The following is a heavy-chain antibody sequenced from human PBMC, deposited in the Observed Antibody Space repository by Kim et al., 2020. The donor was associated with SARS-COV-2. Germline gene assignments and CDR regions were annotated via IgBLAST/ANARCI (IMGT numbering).Heavy chain of an antibody. D-gene: IGHD3-10*01. CDR3: TTDLGSGSYDAFDI. J-gene: IGHJ3*02. V-gene: IGHV3-15*01. Sequence: AAPVKGRFTISRDDSKNTLYLQMNSLKTEDTAVYYCTTDLGSGSYDAFDIWGQGTMVTVSS.